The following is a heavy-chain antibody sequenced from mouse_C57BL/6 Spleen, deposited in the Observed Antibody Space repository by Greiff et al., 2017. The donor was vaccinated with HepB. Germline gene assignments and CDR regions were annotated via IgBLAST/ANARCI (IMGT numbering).Heavy chain of an antibody. D-gene: IGHD1-1*01. CDR2: IDPSDSET. Sequence: QVQLKQPGAELVRPGSSVKLSCKASGYTFTSYWMHWVKQRPIQGLEWIGNIDPSDSETHYNQKFKDKATLTVDKSSSTAYMQLSSLTSEDSAVYYCARDTTVNAMDYWGQGTSVTVSS. CDR1: GYTFTSYW. V-gene: IGHV1-52*01. CDR3: ARDTTVNAMDY. J-gene: IGHJ4*01.